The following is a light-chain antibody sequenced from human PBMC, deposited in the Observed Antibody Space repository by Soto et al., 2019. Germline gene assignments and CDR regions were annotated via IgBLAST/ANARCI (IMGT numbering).Light chain of an antibody. CDR1: QSVSSH. V-gene: IGKV3-11*01. CDR3: QQRSSWPIT. Sequence: IVLTQSPGTLSLSPGERATLSCRASQSVSSHLAWYQQRPGQAPRLLIYGASSRATGIPARFSGSGSGTDFTLTINSLEPEDFAVYYCQQRSSWPITFGQGTRLEIK. J-gene: IGKJ5*01. CDR2: GAS.